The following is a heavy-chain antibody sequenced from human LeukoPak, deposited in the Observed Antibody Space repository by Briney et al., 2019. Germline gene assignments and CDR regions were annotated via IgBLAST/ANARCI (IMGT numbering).Heavy chain of an antibody. CDR2: IYHSGST. V-gene: IGHV4-30-2*03. CDR3: ARHGYSGSYYDFDY. D-gene: IGHD1-26*01. CDR1: GGSISSGGYS. Sequence: SETLSLTCAVSGGSISSGGYSWSWIRQPPGKGLEWIGYIYHSGSTYYNPSLKSRVTISVDTSKNQFSLRLGSVTAADTAVYYCARHGYSGSYYDFDYWGQGTLVTVSS. J-gene: IGHJ4*02.